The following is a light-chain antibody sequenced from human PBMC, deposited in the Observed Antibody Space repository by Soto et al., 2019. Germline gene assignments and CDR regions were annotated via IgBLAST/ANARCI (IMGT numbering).Light chain of an antibody. CDR2: DAS. CDR3: QQRSNWPPT. V-gene: IGKV3-11*01. CDR1: QSVNSY. J-gene: IGKJ1*01. Sequence: EIVLTQSPATLSLSPGERATLSCRASQSVNSYLAWYQQKPGQAPRLLIYDASNRATGISARFSGSGSGTDFTLTISSLEPEDFAVYYCQQRSNWPPTFGQGTKVDIK.